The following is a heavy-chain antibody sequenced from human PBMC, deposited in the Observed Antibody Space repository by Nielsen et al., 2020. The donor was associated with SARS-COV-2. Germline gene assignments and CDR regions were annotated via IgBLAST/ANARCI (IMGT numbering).Heavy chain of an antibody. D-gene: IGHD6-13*01. J-gene: IGHJ4*02. CDR2: ISSGGDDT. V-gene: IGHV3-23*01. CDR3: AKFRSWFYFDS. CDR1: GFTFSSYA. Sequence: GESLKISCAASGFTFSSYAMAWVRQAPGKGLEWVSAISSGGDDTFYADSVKGRLTISRDNSKNTLYLQMIGLRADDTAVYYCAKFRSWFYFDSWGQGTLVSVSS.